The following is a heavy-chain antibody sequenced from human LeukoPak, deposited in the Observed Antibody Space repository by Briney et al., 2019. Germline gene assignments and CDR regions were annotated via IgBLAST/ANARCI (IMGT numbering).Heavy chain of an antibody. J-gene: IGHJ4*02. CDR2: MNPNSGNT. D-gene: IGHD6-13*01. Sequence: ASVKVSCKASGYTFTSYDINWVRQATGQGPEWLGWMNPNSGNTGYAQKFQGRVTMTGNTSITTAYMELSSLRSEDTAVYYCANGEGYTGYWGQGTLVTVSS. CDR1: GYTFTSYD. CDR3: ANGEGYTGY. V-gene: IGHV1-8*01.